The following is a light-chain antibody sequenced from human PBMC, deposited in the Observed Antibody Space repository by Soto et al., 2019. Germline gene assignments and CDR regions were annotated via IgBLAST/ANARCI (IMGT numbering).Light chain of an antibody. V-gene: IGLV2-23*01. CDR3: CSYAGSSTWV. J-gene: IGLJ3*02. CDR1: SSDVGSYNL. CDR2: EGS. Sequence: QSALTQPASVSGSPGQSITIYCTGTSSDVGSYNLVSWYQQHPGKAPRLMIYEGSERPSGVSNRFSGSKFGNTASLAISGLQAEDEAEYYCCSYAGSSTWVFGGGTKVTVL.